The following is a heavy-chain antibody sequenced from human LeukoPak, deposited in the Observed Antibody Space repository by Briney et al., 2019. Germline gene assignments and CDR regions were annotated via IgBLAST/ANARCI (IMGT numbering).Heavy chain of an antibody. CDR3: VRDLGGRSGH. Sequence: GGSLRLSCAASGFTFSSNWMHWVRQAPGKGLVWVSRIDEDGSTTNYADSVRGRSTIFRDNAKNTLYLQMNSLRAEDTAVYYCVRDLGGRSGHWGQGTLVTVSS. J-gene: IGHJ4*02. CDR1: GFTFSSNW. V-gene: IGHV3-74*01. CDR2: IDEDGSTT. D-gene: IGHD1-26*01.